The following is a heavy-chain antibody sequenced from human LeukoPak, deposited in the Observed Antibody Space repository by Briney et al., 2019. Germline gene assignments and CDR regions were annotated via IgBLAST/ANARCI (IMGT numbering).Heavy chain of an antibody. CDR2: ISYDGSNK. Sequence: GGSLRLSCAASGFTFSNYDMHWVRLAPGKGLEWVAIISYDGSNKYYADSVKGRFTISRDNSKNTLYLQMNSLRAEDTAVYYCARRAGGYSHPYDYWGQGILVTVSS. CDR3: ARRAGGYSHPYDY. V-gene: IGHV3-30*03. D-gene: IGHD4-23*01. CDR1: GFTFSNYD. J-gene: IGHJ4*02.